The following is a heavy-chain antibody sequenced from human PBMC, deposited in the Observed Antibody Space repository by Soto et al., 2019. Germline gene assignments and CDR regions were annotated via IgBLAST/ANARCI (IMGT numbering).Heavy chain of an antibody. CDR1: GYAFTSYA. D-gene: IGHD2-2*01. CDR2: INAGNGNT. V-gene: IGHV1-3*01. Sequence: ASVKVSCKASGYAFTSYAMHWVRQAPGQRLEWMGWINAGNGNTKYSQKFQGRVTITRDTSASTAYMELSSLRSEDTAVYYCARDRYIVVVPAATPAPFGYWGQGTLVTVSS. J-gene: IGHJ4*02. CDR3: ARDRYIVVVPAATPAPFGY.